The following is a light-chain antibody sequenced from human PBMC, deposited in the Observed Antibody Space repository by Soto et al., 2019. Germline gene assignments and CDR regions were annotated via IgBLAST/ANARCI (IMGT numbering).Light chain of an antibody. CDR2: DAS. J-gene: IGKJ1*01. V-gene: IGKV3-11*01. CDR1: QSVSNY. CDR3: LQRSNWWT. Sequence: EIVLTQSQATLSLSPGERATLSCRASQSVSNYLAWYQQKPGQAPRLLIYDASNRATGIPARFSGSGSGTDFTLTISSLEPEDFAVYYCLQRSNWWTFGQGTKVDIK.